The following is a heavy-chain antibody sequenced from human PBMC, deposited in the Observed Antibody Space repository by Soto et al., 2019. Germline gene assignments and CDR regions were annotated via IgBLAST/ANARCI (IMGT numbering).Heavy chain of an antibody. J-gene: IGHJ6*02. CDR3: ARGNMIHLDDHYFYGMDV. CDR2: SIPLLGTT. D-gene: IGHD3-16*01. V-gene: IGHV1-69*01. Sequence: QVQLVQSGAEVKKPGSSVKVSCMASGGTFSRYAVSWVRQAPGQGLEWMGGSIPLLGTTNYAQKFQDRVTNIVDASGITAHMELRTVRSEDTAVYYCARGNMIHLDDHYFYGMDVWGHGTTVSVSS. CDR1: GGTFSRYA.